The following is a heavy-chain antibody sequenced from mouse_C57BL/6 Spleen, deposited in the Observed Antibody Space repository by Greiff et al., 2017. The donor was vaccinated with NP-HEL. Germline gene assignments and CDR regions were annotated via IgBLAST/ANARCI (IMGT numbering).Heavy chain of an antibody. V-gene: IGHV14-3*01. Sequence: EVMLVESVAELVRPGASVKLSCTASGFNIKNTYMHWVKQRPEQGLEWIGRIDPANGNTKYAPKFQGKATITADTSSNTAYLQLSSLTSEDTAIYYCARSYGSSYWFAYWGQGTLVTVSA. D-gene: IGHD1-1*01. J-gene: IGHJ3*01. CDR2: IDPANGNT. CDR1: GFNIKNTY. CDR3: ARSYGSSYWFAY.